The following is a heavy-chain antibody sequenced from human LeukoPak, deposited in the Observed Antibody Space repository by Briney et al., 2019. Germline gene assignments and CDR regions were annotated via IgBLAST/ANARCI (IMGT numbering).Heavy chain of an antibody. CDR3: ARWNNDWEFDY. Sequence: GGSLRLSCAASGFTFSSSWMTWVRQAPGKGLEWVAHIKGGGNEEYYVDSVKGRFTISRDNAKNSLYLQMNSLRAEDTAVFYCARWNNDWEFDYWGQGTLVSVSS. CDR2: IKGGGNEE. J-gene: IGHJ4*02. CDR1: GFTFSSSW. V-gene: IGHV3-7*05. D-gene: IGHD1/OR15-1a*01.